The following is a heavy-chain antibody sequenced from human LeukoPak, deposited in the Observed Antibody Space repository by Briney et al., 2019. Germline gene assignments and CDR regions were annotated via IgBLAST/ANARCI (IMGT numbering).Heavy chain of an antibody. CDR1: GFTFSSYW. D-gene: IGHD3-10*01. V-gene: IGHV3-7*01. Sequence: GGSLRLSRAASGFTFSSYWMSWVRQAPGKGLEWVANIKQDGSEKYYVDSVKGRFTISRDNAKNSLYLQMNSLRAEDTAVYYCARNGGFGELSGWGQGTLVTVSS. J-gene: IGHJ4*02. CDR2: IKQDGSEK. CDR3: ARNGGFGELSG.